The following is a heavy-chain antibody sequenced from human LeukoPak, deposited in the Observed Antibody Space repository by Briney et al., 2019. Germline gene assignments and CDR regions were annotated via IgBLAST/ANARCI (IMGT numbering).Heavy chain of an antibody. J-gene: IGHJ4*02. V-gene: IGHV1-2*02. D-gene: IGHD1-26*01. CDR2: INPNSGGT. CDR3: ARDPEWELLAAVSYYFYY. Sequence: ASVKVSCKASGYTFTGYYMHWVRQAPGQGLEGMGWINPNSGGTNYAQKFQGRVTMTRDTSIRTAYMELSRLRSDDTAVYYCARDPEWELLAAVSYYFYYYCRGTLVTVSS. CDR1: GYTFTGYY.